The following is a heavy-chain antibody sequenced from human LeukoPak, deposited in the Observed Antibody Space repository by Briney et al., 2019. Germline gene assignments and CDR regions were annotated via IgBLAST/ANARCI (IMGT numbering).Heavy chain of an antibody. CDR3: ARDRAGSYGDRTFDY. D-gene: IGHD4-17*01. CDR2: ISSSSSYI. J-gene: IGHJ4*02. Sequence: GGSLRLSCAASGFTFSSYSMNWARQAPGKGLEWVSSISSSSSYIYYADSVKGRFTISRDNAKNSLYLQMNSLRAEDTAVNYCARDRAGSYGDRTFDYWGQGTLVTVSS. CDR1: GFTFSSYS. V-gene: IGHV3-21*01.